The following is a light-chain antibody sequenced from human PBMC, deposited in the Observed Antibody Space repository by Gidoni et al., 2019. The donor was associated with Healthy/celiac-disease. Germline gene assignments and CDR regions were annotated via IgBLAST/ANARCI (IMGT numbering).Light chain of an antibody. J-gene: IGKJ1*01. CDR3: QQYYSTQWT. Sequence: DIVMTQSPDSLAVSLGERATINCKSSQSVLYSSNNKNYLAWYQQKPGQPPKLLIYWASTRESGVPDRFSGSGSGTDFTLTISSLQAEDVAVYYCQQYYSTQWTFGQXTKVEFK. V-gene: IGKV4-1*01. CDR1: QSVLYSSNNKNY. CDR2: WAS.